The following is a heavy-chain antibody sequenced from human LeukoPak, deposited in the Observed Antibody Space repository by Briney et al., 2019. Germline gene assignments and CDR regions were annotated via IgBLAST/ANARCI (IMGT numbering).Heavy chain of an antibody. Sequence: SETLSLTRTVSGGSICSSSNYWGWIRQPPGKWRGWIGSIYYSGSTYYSPSLKSRVTISVDTSKNQFSLKLSSVTAADTAVYYCARGHYGDYWFDPWGQGTLVTASS. J-gene: IGHJ5*02. CDR3: ARGHYGDYWFDP. CDR2: IYYSGST. D-gene: IGHD4-17*01. CDR1: GGSICSSSNY. V-gene: IGHV4-39*01.